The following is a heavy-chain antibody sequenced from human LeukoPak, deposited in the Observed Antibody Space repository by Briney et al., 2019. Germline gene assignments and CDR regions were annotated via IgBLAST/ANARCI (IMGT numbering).Heavy chain of an antibody. CDR3: ARGLYGSGSYSTFGY. J-gene: IGHJ4*02. V-gene: IGHV3-7*04. CDR2: IKQDGSDK. D-gene: IGHD3-10*01. Sequence: GGSLRLSCAGSGFSFSNYWMTWVRQAPGKGLEWVANIKQDGSDKYYVDSVKGRFTISRDNAKNSLYLQMNSLRAEDTAVYYCARGLYGSGSYSTFGYWGQGTLVTVSS. CDR1: GFSFSNYW.